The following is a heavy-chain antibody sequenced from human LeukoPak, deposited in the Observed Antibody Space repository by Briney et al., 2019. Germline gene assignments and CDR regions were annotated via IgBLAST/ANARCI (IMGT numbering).Heavy chain of an antibody. CDR3: ARLKMDTLAARVNAFDI. Sequence: SETLSLTCTVSGGSISSGGYYWSWIRQHPGKGLEWIGYIYYRGSTYYNPSLKSRVTISADTSKNQFSLKLSSVTAADTAVYYCARLKMDTLAARVNAFDIWGQGTMVTVSS. V-gene: IGHV4-31*03. J-gene: IGHJ3*02. D-gene: IGHD6-25*01. CDR1: GGSISSGGYY. CDR2: IYYRGST.